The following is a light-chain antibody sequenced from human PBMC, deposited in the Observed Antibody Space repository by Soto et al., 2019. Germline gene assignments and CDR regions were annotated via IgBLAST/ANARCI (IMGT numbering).Light chain of an antibody. V-gene: IGKV1-17*01. CDR3: LQHHTYPYT. CDR2: AAS. Sequence: DIPMTQSPSSLSASVGDRVTITCRASRDIGILLAWFQQKPGTAPQRLIYAASSLEYGVPSRFGGSGSGTEFSLTVTSLQPEDSATYYCLQHHTYPYTFGQGTYLDIK. J-gene: IGKJ2*01. CDR1: RDIGIL.